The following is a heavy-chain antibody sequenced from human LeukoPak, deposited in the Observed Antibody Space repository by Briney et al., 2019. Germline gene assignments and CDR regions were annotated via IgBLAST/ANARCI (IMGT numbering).Heavy chain of an antibody. Sequence: ASLKVSCKASGGTFSSYAISWVRQAPGQGLEWMGGIIPILGTANYAQKFEGRVTITTDESTSTAYMELSSLRSEDTAVYYCARGGLITGTAMDVWGKGTTVTVSS. D-gene: IGHD1-7*01. CDR1: GGTFSSYA. CDR3: ARGGLITGTAMDV. CDR2: IIPILGTA. J-gene: IGHJ6*03. V-gene: IGHV1-69*05.